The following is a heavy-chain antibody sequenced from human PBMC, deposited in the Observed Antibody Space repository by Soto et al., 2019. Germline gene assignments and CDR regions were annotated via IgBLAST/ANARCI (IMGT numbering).Heavy chain of an antibody. Sequence: ASVKVSCKASAYTFTSYGISWVRQAPGQGLEWIGWISAYNGNTNYAQKLQGRVTMTTDTSTSTAYMELRSLRSDDTAVYYCARDGVLTVDDAFDIWGQGTMVTVSS. CDR1: AYTFTSYG. J-gene: IGHJ3*02. CDR3: ARDGVLTVDDAFDI. D-gene: IGHD3-9*01. CDR2: ISAYNGNT. V-gene: IGHV1-18*01.